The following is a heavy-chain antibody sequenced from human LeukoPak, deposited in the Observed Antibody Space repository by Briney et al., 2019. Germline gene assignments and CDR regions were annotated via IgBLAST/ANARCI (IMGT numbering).Heavy chain of an antibody. CDR2: ISSSSSTI. Sequence: GGSLRLSCAASGFTFNSYSMNWVRQAPGKGLEWVSYISSSSSTIYYADSVKGRFTISRDNAKNSLYLQMNSLRAEDTAVYYCARDMGWQQFDQWGQGTLVTVSS. D-gene: IGHD5-24*01. CDR3: ARDMGWQQFDQ. V-gene: IGHV3-48*01. CDR1: GFTFNSYS. J-gene: IGHJ4*02.